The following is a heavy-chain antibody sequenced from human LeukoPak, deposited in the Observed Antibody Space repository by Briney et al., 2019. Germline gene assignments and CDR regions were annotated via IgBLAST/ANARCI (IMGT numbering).Heavy chain of an antibody. CDR3: ARRGIVVVPAAMESRNNWFDP. CDR2: INHSGST. CDR1: GGSFSGYY. V-gene: IGHV4-34*01. D-gene: IGHD2-2*01. Sequence: SETLSLTCAVYGGSFSGYYWSWVRQPPGKGLEWIGEINHSGSTNYNPSLKSRVTISVDTSKTQFSLKLSSVTAADTAVYYCARRGIVVVPAAMESRNNWFDPWGQGTLVTVSS. J-gene: IGHJ5*02.